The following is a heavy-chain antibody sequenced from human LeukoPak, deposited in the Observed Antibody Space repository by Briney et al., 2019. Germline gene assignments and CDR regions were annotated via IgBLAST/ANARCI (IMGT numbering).Heavy chain of an antibody. Sequence: PSETLSLTCTVSGGSISSYYWSCIRQPPGKGLEWIGYIYYSGSTNYNPSLKSRVTISVDTSKNQFSLKLSSVTAADTAVYYCARGGPIVGATRNWFDPWGQGTLVTVSS. J-gene: IGHJ5*02. V-gene: IGHV4-59*01. CDR1: GGSISSYY. D-gene: IGHD1-26*01. CDR2: IYYSGST. CDR3: ARGGPIVGATRNWFDP.